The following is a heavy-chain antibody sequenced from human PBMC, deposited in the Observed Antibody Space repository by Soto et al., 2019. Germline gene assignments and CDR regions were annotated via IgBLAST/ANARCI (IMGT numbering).Heavy chain of an antibody. Sequence: GGSLRLSCAASGFTFSSYWMHWVRQAPGKGLVWVSRINSDGSSTSYADSVKGRFTISRDNAKNTLYLQMNSLRAEDTAVYYCARAPSPGGFLEWLDYDYYYMDVWGKGTTVTVSS. V-gene: IGHV3-74*01. J-gene: IGHJ6*03. CDR2: INSDGSST. D-gene: IGHD3-3*01. CDR1: GFTFSSYW. CDR3: ARAPSPGGFLEWLDYDYYYMDV.